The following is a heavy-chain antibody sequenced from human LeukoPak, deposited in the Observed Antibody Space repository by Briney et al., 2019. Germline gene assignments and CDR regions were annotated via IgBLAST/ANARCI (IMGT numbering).Heavy chain of an antibody. CDR3: AKHNKWGGSGSPPGDY. D-gene: IGHD3-10*01. V-gene: IGHV3-23*01. CDR2: ISGGGGST. Sequence: GGSLRLSYAASGFTFSSYAMSWVRQAPGKGLEWVSGISGGGGSTYYADSVKGRFTISRDNSKNTLYLQMNSLRAEDTAVYYCAKHNKWGGSGSPPGDYWGQGTLVTVSS. CDR1: GFTFSSYA. J-gene: IGHJ4*02.